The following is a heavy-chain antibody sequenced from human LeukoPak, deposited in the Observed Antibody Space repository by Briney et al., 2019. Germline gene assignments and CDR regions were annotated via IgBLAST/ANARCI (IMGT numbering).Heavy chain of an antibody. Sequence: GGSLRLSCTASGFTFSSYSMNWVRQAPGKGLEWASSISGSSSYIYYAESVKGRFTISRDNAKNSLLLQMNSLRAEDTAVYYCARGEYYYDISGQKAAFDIWGQGTMVTVSS. D-gene: IGHD3-22*01. J-gene: IGHJ3*02. CDR3: ARGEYYYDISGQKAAFDI. CDR2: ISGSSSYI. CDR1: GFTFSSYS. V-gene: IGHV3-21*01.